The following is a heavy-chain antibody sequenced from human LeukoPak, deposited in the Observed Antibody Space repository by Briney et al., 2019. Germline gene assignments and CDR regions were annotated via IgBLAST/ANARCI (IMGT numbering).Heavy chain of an antibody. V-gene: IGHV4-61*02. D-gene: IGHD3-3*01. Sequence: PSQTLSLTCTVSGGSISSGSYYWRWIRQPAGKGLEWIGRIYTSGSTNYNPSLKSRVTISVDTSKNQFSLKLSSVTAADTAVYYCARDRVDYDLWSGPFDYWGQGTLVTVSS. CDR3: ARDRVDYDLWSGPFDY. CDR2: IYTSGST. CDR1: GGSISSGSYY. J-gene: IGHJ4*02.